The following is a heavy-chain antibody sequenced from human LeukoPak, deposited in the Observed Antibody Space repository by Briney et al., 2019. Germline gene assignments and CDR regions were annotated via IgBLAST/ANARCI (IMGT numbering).Heavy chain of an antibody. CDR1: GFTFSSYS. V-gene: IGHV3-21*01. Sequence: GGSLRLSCAASGFTFSSYSMNWVRQASGKGLEWVSSISSSSSYIYYADSVKGRFTISRDNAKNSLYLQMNSLRAEDTAVYYCARGGDSGSYGGFDYWGQGTLVTVSS. D-gene: IGHD1-26*01. CDR2: ISSSSSYI. J-gene: IGHJ4*02. CDR3: ARGGDSGSYGGFDY.